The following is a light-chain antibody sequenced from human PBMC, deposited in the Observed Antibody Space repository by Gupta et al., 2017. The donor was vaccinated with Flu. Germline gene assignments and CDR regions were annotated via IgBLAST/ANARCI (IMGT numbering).Light chain of an antibody. CDR2: DAS. J-gene: IGKJ3*01. Sequence: TLSLSPGGSATLTCRARQRVSIYLAWYEKKPSQAPGLLIHDASNRAMGTIARFSGSGVGTDFTLTISSREPEDFAFYYCQHRYNGHPPDTFGHGTTVDI. V-gene: IGKV3-11*01. CDR1: QRVSIY. CDR3: QHRYNGHPPDT.